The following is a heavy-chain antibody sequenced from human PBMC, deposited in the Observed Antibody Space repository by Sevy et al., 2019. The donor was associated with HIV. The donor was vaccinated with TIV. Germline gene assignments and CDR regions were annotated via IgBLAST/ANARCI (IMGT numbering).Heavy chain of an antibody. V-gene: IGHV3-30*18. CDR2: ISYDGSNK. Sequence: GGSLRLSCAASGFSLNTYWMSWVRQAPGKGLEWVAVISYDGSNKYYADSVKGRFTISRDNSKNTLYLQMNSLRAEDTAVYYCAKGYVWGSYRYTDRQKIFDYWGQGTLVTVSS. D-gene: IGHD3-16*02. CDR3: AKGYVWGSYRYTDRQKIFDY. CDR1: GFSLNTYW. J-gene: IGHJ4*02.